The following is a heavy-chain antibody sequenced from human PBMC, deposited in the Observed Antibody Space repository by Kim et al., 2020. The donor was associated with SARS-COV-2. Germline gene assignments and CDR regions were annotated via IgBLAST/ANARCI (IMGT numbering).Heavy chain of an antibody. D-gene: IGHD1-7*01. Sequence: SETLSLTCTVSGGSISSYYWSWIRQPPGKGLEWIGYIYHSGSTNYNPSLKSRVTISVDTSKNQFSLKLSSVTAADTAVYYCARTGTTAWFDPWGQGTLVT. CDR1: GGSISSYY. V-gene: IGHV4-59*01. J-gene: IGHJ5*02. CDR3: ARTGTTAWFDP. CDR2: IYHSGST.